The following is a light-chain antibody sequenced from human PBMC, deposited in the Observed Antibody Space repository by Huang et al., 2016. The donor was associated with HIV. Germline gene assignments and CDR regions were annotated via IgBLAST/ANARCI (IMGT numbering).Light chain of an antibody. Sequence: EIVMTQSPATLSVSPEERATLSCRASQNVSSNLAWYQQKPGQAPRLLIYGASTRATGIPARCSGSGSGTEFTLTISSLQSEDFTVYYCQQYNNWPRTFGHGTRVEI. CDR2: GAS. CDR3: QQYNNWPRT. J-gene: IGKJ1*01. V-gene: IGKV3-15*01. CDR1: QNVSSN.